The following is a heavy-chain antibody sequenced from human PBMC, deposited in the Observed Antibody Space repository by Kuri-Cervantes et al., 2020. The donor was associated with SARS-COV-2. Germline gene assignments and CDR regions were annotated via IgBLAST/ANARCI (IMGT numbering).Heavy chain of an antibody. CDR1: GGTFSSYA. Sequence: SVKVSCKASGGTFSSYAVTWVRQAPGRGLEWMGRIIPLFGTTICAEKFRGRVTLTADKSTNTAYMELSSLRSEDTAVYYCARPYCTSSTCYDGTFDSWGQGTLVTVSS. CDR2: IIPLFGTT. J-gene: IGHJ4*02. CDR3: ARPYCTSSTCYDGTFDS. V-gene: IGHV1-69*06. D-gene: IGHD2-2*01.